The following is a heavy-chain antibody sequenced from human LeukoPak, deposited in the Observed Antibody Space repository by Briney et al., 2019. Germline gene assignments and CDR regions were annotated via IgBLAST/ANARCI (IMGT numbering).Heavy chain of an antibody. J-gene: IGHJ6*03. D-gene: IGHD6-6*01. CDR1: GFTFSDYY. CDR2: ISSSGSTI. CDR3: ARGVAARYYYYMDV. Sequence: GGSLRLSYAASGFTFSDYYMSWIRQAPGKGLEWVSYISSSGSTIYYADSVKGRFTISRDNAKNSLYLQMNSLRAEDTAVYYCARGVAARYYYYMDVWGKGTTVTVSS. V-gene: IGHV3-11*01.